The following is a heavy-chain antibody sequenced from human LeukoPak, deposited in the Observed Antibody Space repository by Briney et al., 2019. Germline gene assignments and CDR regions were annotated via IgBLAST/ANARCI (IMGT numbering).Heavy chain of an antibody. J-gene: IGHJ5*02. CDR3: ARQHRYCSGGSCYPRVGWFDP. Sequence: GGSLRLSCAASGFTFSSYEMNWVRQAPGKGLEWVSYISNSGSTIYDADSVKGRFTISRDNAKNSLYLQMNTLRAEDTAVYYCARQHRYCSGGSCYPRVGWFDPWGQGTLVTVSS. V-gene: IGHV3-48*03. CDR2: ISNSGSTI. CDR1: GFTFSSYE. D-gene: IGHD2-15*01.